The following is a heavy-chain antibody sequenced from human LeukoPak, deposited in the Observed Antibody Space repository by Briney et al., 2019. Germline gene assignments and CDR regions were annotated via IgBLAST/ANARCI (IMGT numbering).Heavy chain of an antibody. CDR2: IFYSGST. CDR3: ARPRRDDSSGYSAFDI. Sequence: SETLSLTCTVSGGSISTDNYYWSWIRQPPGKGLEWIGNIFYSGSTYYSPSLKSRVTISLDTSRNQFSLKLSSVTAADTAVYYCARPRRDDSSGYSAFDIWGQGTMVTVSS. V-gene: IGHV4-39*07. D-gene: IGHD3-22*01. J-gene: IGHJ3*02. CDR1: GGSISTDNYY.